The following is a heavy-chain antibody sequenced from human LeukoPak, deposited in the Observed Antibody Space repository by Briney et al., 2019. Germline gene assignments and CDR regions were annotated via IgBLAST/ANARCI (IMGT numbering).Heavy chain of an antibody. Sequence: SVKVSCKASGYTFTGYYMHWVRQAPGQGLEWMGGIIPAFGRADYAEKFRDRITITADETTSTAYMELRSLTSEDTAVYYCAKGGSYTTGWYADSWGQGTQVAVSS. CDR3: AKGGSYTTGWYADS. V-gene: IGHV1-69*13. CDR2: IIPAFGRA. J-gene: IGHJ5*01. D-gene: IGHD6-19*01. CDR1: GYTFTGYY.